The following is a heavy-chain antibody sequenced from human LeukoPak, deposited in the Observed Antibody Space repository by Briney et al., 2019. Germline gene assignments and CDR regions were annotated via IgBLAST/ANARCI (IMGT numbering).Heavy chain of an antibody. CDR2: ISGGGVTT. V-gene: IGHV3-23*01. CDR3: ARNQQLGGHSYYYYGMDV. CDR1: GFSFNSDW. Sequence: GGSLRLSCAASGFSFNSDWMDWVRQAPGKGLEWVSGISGGGVTTYYADSVKGRFTISRDNSKNTLYLQMNSLRADDTAIYYCARNQQLGGHSYYYYGMDVWGQGTTVTVSS. J-gene: IGHJ6*02. D-gene: IGHD3-16*01.